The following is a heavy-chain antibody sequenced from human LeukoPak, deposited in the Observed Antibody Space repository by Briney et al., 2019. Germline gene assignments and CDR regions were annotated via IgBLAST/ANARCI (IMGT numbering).Heavy chain of an antibody. CDR1: GFSVNNNY. J-gene: IGHJ4*02. Sequence: GGSLRLSCAASGFSVNNNYIDWVRQAPGKGLEWVSSMDNFGLKYYRDSVTGRFTISRDSAGDMVYLQMSSLRVDDTAVYYCAGGTYYGTGGRPGFVNYWGLGTLVTVSS. CDR2: MDNFGLK. CDR3: AGGTYYGTGGRPGFVNY. V-gene: IGHV3-53*01. D-gene: IGHD3-10*01.